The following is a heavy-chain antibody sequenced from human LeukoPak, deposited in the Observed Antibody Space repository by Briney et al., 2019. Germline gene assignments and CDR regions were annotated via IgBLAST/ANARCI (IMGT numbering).Heavy chain of an antibody. V-gene: IGHV4-59*01. D-gene: IGHD3-10*01. Sequence: PSETLSLTCTVSGGSISGYYWSWIRQPPGKGLEWVGYISYSGSTTYNPSLKSRVTISVDTSKNQFSLKLSSVTAADTAVYYCARLAMLRGVPYFDYWGQGALVTVSS. J-gene: IGHJ4*02. CDR2: ISYSGST. CDR1: GGSISGYY. CDR3: ARLAMLRGVPYFDY.